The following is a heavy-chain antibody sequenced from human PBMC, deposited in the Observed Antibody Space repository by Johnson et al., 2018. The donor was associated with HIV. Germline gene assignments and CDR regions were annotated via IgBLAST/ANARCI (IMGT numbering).Heavy chain of an antibody. CDR1: GFTFSSYW. D-gene: IGHD2-21*01. CDR3: ARGPGGDDDAFDI. V-gene: IGHV3-7*04. CDR2: IKQDGSEK. Sequence: VQLVESGGGLVQPGGSLRLSCAASGFTFSSYWMSWVRQAPGKGLEWVANIKQDGSEKYYVDSVKGRFTISRDNAKNSLYLQMNSRRAEDTAVYYCARGPGGDDDAFDIWCQGTMVTVSS. J-gene: IGHJ3*02.